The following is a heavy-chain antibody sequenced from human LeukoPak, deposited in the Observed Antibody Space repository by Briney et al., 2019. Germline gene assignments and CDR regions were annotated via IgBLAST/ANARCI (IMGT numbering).Heavy chain of an antibody. CDR3: TRVRTATNYYYYMDV. V-gene: IGHV3-49*03. CDR2: IRSKAYGGTT. Sequence: GGSLRLSCTASGFTFGDYAMSWFRQAPGKGLEWVGFIRSKAYGGTTEYAASVKGRFTISRDDSKSIAYLQMNSLKTEDTAVYYCTRVRTATNYYYYMDVWGKGTTVTVSS. D-gene: IGHD5-18*01. CDR1: GFTFGDYA. J-gene: IGHJ6*03.